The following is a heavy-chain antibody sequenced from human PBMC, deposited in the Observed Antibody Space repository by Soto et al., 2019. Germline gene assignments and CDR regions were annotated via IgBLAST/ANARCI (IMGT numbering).Heavy chain of an antibody. V-gene: IGHV3-73*02. CDR1: GFTLSDSA. CDR3: TRRRDWAAIDSLDY. Sequence: EVQLVESGGGLVQPGGSLKLSCAASGFTLSDSAMHWVRQASGKGLEWVGRIRSKVNTYATAYAASVKGRFTISRDDSVNTTYLQMNSLKAEDTAVYYCTRRRDWAAIDSLDYWGQGTLVTVCS. D-gene: IGHD2-21*01. CDR2: IRSKVNTYAT. J-gene: IGHJ4*02.